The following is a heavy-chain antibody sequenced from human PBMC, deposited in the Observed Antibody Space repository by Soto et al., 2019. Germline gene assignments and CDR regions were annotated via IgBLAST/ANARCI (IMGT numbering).Heavy chain of an antibody. J-gene: IGHJ6*02. Sequence: GGSLRLSCAASGFTVSSNYMSWVRQAPGKGLEWVSVIYSGGSTYYADSVKGRFTISRDNSKNTLYLQMNSLRAEDTAVYYCARRSLLLDYYCYGMDVWGQGTTVTVSS. D-gene: IGHD3-10*01. CDR1: GFTVSSNY. V-gene: IGHV3-66*04. CDR2: IYSGGST. CDR3: ARRSLLLDYYCYGMDV.